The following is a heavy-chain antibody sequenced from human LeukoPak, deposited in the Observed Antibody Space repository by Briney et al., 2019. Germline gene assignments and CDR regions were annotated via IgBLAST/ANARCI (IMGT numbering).Heavy chain of an antibody. Sequence: GGSLRLSCAASGFTFDDYPMHWVRKAPGKGLEWVSVISWNSGSIGYPNSVKGQFTISRDNAKNSLYLQMNSLRAEDTALYYCAREAGYYDSSGYYYFGYWGQGTLVTVSS. J-gene: IGHJ4*02. CDR2: ISWNSGSI. CDR1: GFTFDDYP. CDR3: AREAGYYDSSGYYYFGY. V-gene: IGHV3-9*01. D-gene: IGHD3-22*01.